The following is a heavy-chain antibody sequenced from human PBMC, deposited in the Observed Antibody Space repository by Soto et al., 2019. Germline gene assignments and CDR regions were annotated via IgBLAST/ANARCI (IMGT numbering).Heavy chain of an antibody. Sequence: ASVNFSCKASGYTFTDYYMHWVLQAPVQGLEWMGWINPNSGGTNYAQKFQGRVTMTRDTSISTAYMELSRLRSDDTAVYYCARESTRMIVVVITRVGAFDIWGQGTMVTVSS. J-gene: IGHJ3*02. CDR1: GYTFTDYY. V-gene: IGHV1-2*02. CDR3: ARESTRMIVVVITRVGAFDI. CDR2: INPNSGGT. D-gene: IGHD3-22*01.